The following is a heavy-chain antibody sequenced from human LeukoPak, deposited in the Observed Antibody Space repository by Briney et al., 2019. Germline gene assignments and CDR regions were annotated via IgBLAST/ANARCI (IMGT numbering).Heavy chain of an antibody. J-gene: IGHJ4*02. V-gene: IGHV3-66*01. CDR3: ARRLLTGYYEF. CDR2: FYSGDTT. D-gene: IGHD3-9*01. Sequence: GSLRLSCAASGFTVSSTYMSWVRQAPGKGLEWVSVFYSGDTTYYANSVEGRFTISRDNSKNMLYLQMNSLRAEDTAVYYCARRLLTGYYEFWGQGTLVTVSS. CDR1: GFTVSSTY.